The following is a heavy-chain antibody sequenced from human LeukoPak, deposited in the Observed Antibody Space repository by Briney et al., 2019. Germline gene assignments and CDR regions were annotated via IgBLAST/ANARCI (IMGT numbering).Heavy chain of an antibody. D-gene: IGHD5-18*01. Sequence: GGSLRLSCAASGFTVSSNYMSWVRQAPGKGLEWVSVIYSGGSTYYADSVKGRFTISRDNSKNTLYLQMNSLRVEDTAVYYCVRGGIHLWWNFDYWGQGTLVTVSS. CDR1: GFTVSSNY. CDR2: IYSGGST. J-gene: IGHJ4*02. V-gene: IGHV3-66*01. CDR3: VRGGIHLWWNFDY.